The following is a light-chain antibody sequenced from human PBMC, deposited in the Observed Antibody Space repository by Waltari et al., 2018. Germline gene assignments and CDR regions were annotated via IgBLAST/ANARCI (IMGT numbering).Light chain of an antibody. Sequence: QSALTQPASVSGSPGLSITISCTGTSSDVGSYNFVSWYQQHPGKAPKLMIYDVTKLPAGVSNRFSGAKSGSPASLTISGLQAGDEADYYCCSYASTTWVFGGGTRLTVL. CDR3: CSYASTTWV. CDR2: DVT. CDR1: SSDVGSYNF. J-gene: IGLJ3*02. V-gene: IGLV2-23*02.